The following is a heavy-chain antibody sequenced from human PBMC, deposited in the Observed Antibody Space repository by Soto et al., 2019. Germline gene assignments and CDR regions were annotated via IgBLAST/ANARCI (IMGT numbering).Heavy chain of an antibody. CDR3: FCAYSHRSPSSMVV. Sequence: ASVKVSGKASGYTFTSYAMHWVRQTPGQRLEWMGWINAGNGNAKYSQKFQGRVTITRDTSASTAYMELSSLRSEDTALYYFFCAYSHRSPSSMVVPGPAPTVTVSS. CDR1: GYTFTSYA. V-gene: IGHV1-3*01. D-gene: IGHD5-18*01. CDR2: INAGNGNA. J-gene: IGHJ6*02.